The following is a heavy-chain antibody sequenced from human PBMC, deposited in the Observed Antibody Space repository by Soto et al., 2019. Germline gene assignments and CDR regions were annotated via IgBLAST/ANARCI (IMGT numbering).Heavy chain of an antibody. CDR2: IIPIFGTA. V-gene: IGHV1-69*01. CDR1: GGTFSSYA. J-gene: IGHJ6*02. CDR3: ASALGYCTSTSCYVVVQNDYYYYCIDV. Sequence: QVQLVQSGAEVKKPGSSVKVSCKASGGTFSSYAISWVRQAPGQGLEWMGGIIPIFGTANYAQKFQGRVTNPPDESTSTAYMELSSMRSEDTAVYYCASALGYCTSTSCYVVVQNDYYYYCIDVWGQGSTVTVSS. D-gene: IGHD2-2*01.